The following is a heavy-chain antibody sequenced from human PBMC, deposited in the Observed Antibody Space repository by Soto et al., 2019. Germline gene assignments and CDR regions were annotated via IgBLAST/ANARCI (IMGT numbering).Heavy chain of an antibody. CDR3: VIEGAGFGH. CDR1: GFTFSVSS. J-gene: IGHJ4*02. Sequence: EVQLVESGGGLVQPWGSVRLSCAGSGFTFSVSSMHWVRQAPGKGLEWLGRIRSKANNNATIYSESVRGRFIISRDDSQDTMFLQMSSLRTEDTAMYYRVIEGAGFGHWGQGTLVTVSS. V-gene: IGHV3-73*01. CDR2: IRSKANNNAT. D-gene: IGHD1-26*01.